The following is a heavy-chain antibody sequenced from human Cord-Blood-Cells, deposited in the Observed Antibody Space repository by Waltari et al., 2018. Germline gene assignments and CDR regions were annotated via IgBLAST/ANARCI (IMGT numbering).Heavy chain of an antibody. CDR1: GYTFTSYD. D-gene: IGHD6-6*01. J-gene: IGHJ2*01. V-gene: IGHV1-8*02. CDR2: MNRNSGNA. Sequence: VQLVQSGAEVKKPGASVKVSCKASGYTFTSYDINCVRQATGHGLERMGWMNRNSGNAGCAQKFQGVITMTRNTAISTAYMELTSVRSEDTAVYYGARTIAARLYWYFDLWGRGTLVTVSS. CDR3: ARTIAARLYWYFDL.